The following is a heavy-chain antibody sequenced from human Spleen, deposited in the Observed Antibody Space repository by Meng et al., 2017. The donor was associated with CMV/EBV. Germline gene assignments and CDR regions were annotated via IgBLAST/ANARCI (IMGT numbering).Heavy chain of an antibody. D-gene: IGHD1-14*01. J-gene: IGHJ5*02. Sequence: ASVKVSCKASGYTFTSYGISWVRQAPGQGLEWMGWISGYNGNTNYAQKFQGRVTMTTDTSTSTAYMELRSLRSDDTAVYYCARAERYAGTGLDPWGQGTLVTVSS. V-gene: IGHV1-18*01. CDR2: ISGYNGNT. CDR1: GYTFTSYG. CDR3: ARAERYAGTGLDP.